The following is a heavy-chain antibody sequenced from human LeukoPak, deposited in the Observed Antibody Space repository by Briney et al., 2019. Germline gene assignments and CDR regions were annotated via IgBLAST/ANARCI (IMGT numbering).Heavy chain of an antibody. J-gene: IGHJ4*02. CDR3: ARVRTYLGGYDVDY. V-gene: IGHV4-59*01. CDR1: GGSLSSYY. Sequence: SETLSLTCTVSGGSLSSYYWSWIRQPPGKGLEWIGYIYYSGSTNYNPSLKSRVTISVDTSKNQFSLKLSSVTAADTAVYYCARVRTYLGGYDVDYWGQGTLVTVSS. CDR2: IYYSGST. D-gene: IGHD5-12*01.